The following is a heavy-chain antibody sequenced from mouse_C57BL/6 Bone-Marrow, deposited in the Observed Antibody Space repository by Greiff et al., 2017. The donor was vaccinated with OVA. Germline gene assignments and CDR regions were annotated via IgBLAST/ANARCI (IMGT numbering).Heavy chain of an antibody. CDR2: ISGGGGNT. CDR3: ARRGYYGSGAMDY. Sequence: EVQRVESGGGLVKPGGSLKLSCAASGFTFSSYTMSWVRQTPEKRLEWVATISGGGGNTYYPDSVKGRFTISRDNAKNTLYLQMSSLRSEDTALYYCARRGYYGSGAMDYWGQGTSVTVSS. CDR1: GFTFSSYT. J-gene: IGHJ4*01. D-gene: IGHD1-1*01. V-gene: IGHV5-9*01.